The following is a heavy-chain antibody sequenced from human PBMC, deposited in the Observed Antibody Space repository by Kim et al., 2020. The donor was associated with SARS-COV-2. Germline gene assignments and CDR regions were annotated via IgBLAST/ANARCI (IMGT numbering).Heavy chain of an antibody. CDR3: AKDITYYDSSPYYGMDV. Sequence: GGSLRLSCAASGFTFSSYGMHWVRQAPGKGLEWVAVIWYDGSNKYYADSVKGRFTISRDNSKNTLYLQMNSLRAEDTAVYYCAKDITYYDSSPYYGMDVWGQGTTVTVSS. CDR2: IWYDGSNK. CDR1: GFTFSSYG. D-gene: IGHD3-22*01. J-gene: IGHJ6*02. V-gene: IGHV3-33*06.